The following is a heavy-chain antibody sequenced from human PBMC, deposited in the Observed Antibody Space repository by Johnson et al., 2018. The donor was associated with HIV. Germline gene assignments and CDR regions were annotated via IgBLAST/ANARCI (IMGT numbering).Heavy chain of an antibody. CDR1: GFSVSSNH. Sequence: VQLVESGGGLVQPGGSLRLSCAASGFSVSSNHMTWVRQAPGKGLEWVSVIYTGDSTYYADSVRGRFTVSRDNSKNTMYLQMNSLRAEDTAVYYCAILTDRISAFDIWGQGTMVTVSS. J-gene: IGHJ3*02. V-gene: IGHV3-66*01. CDR2: IYTGDST. D-gene: IGHD1-14*01. CDR3: AILTDRISAFDI.